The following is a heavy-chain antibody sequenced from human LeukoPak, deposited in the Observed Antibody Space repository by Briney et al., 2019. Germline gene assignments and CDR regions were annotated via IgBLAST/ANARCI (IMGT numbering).Heavy chain of an antibody. D-gene: IGHD6-6*01. J-gene: IGHJ6*02. V-gene: IGHV4-59*08. CDR3: ASLRASSIGAHYAMDV. Sequence: SETLSLTCTVSGGSISNYYWSWIRQPPGKGLEWIGYIYYSGSTNYNPSLKSRVTISVDTSKNQFSLKLSSVTAADTAVYYCASLRASSIGAHYAMDVWGQGTTVTVSS. CDR1: GGSISNYY. CDR2: IYYSGST.